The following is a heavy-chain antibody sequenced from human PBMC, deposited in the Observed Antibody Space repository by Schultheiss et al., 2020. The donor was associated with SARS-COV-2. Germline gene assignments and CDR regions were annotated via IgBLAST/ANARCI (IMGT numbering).Heavy chain of an antibody. V-gene: IGHV4-31*03. CDR3: ARGDVLRYFDWLLGGYFFDY. J-gene: IGHJ4*02. CDR2: IYYSGST. D-gene: IGHD3-9*01. CDR1: GGSIRSGGYY. Sequence: SETLSLTCTVSGGSIRSGGYYWSWIRQHPGKGLEWIGYIYYSGSTNYNPSLKSRVTISVDTSKNQFSLKLSSVTAADTAVYYCARGDVLRYFDWLLGGYFFDYWGQGTLVTVSS.